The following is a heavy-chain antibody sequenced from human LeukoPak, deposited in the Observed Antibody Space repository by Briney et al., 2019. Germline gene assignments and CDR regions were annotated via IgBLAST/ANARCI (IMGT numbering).Heavy chain of an antibody. Sequence: PGRSLRLSCAASGFIFSSYGMHWVRQAPGKGLEWVAVISYDGSNKYYADSVKGRFTISRDNSKNTLYLQMNSLRAEDTAVYYCAKAPGGVAAELDYWGQGTLVTVSS. D-gene: IGHD6-13*01. V-gene: IGHV3-30*18. J-gene: IGHJ4*02. CDR2: ISYDGSNK. CDR1: GFIFSSYG. CDR3: AKAPGGVAAELDY.